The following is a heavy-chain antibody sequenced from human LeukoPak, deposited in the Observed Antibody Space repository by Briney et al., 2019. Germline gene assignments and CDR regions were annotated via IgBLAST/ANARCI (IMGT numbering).Heavy chain of an antibody. D-gene: IGHD3-10*01. CDR2: ISYDGSNK. V-gene: IGHV3-30*18. Sequence: PGGSLRLSCAASGFTFSSYGMHWVRQAPGKGLEWVAVISYDGSNKYYADSVKGRFTVSRDNSKNTLYLQMKSLRAEDTAVYYCAKDEGSGSSLDYWGQGTLVTVSS. J-gene: IGHJ4*02. CDR3: AKDEGSGSSLDY. CDR1: GFTFSSYG.